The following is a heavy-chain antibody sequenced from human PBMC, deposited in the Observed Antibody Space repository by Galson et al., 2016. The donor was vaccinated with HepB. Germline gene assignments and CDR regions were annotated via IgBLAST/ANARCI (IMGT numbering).Heavy chain of an antibody. CDR3: VKDRPYGTGWYGCSES. J-gene: IGHJ5*02. Sequence: SLRLSCAASGFTFSSYGMHWVRQAPGKGLEWVAVISYDGSNKYYADSVRGRFTISRDNSKNTLFLQMNSLTADDTAVYYCVKDRPYGTGWYGCSESWGQGTLVIVSS. V-gene: IGHV3-30*18. D-gene: IGHD6-13*01. CDR2: ISYDGSNK. CDR1: GFTFSSYG.